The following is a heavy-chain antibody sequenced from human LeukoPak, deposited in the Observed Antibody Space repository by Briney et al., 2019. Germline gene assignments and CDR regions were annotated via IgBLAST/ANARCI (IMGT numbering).Heavy chain of an antibody. CDR1: GFTFGSYA. CDR3: AKGGIAAAATSLDY. D-gene: IGHD6-13*01. J-gene: IGHJ4*02. V-gene: IGHV3-23*01. CDR2: ISGSGGST. Sequence: GGSLRLSCAASGFTFGSYAMSWVRQAPGKGLEWVSVISGSGGSTYYADSVKGRFTISRDNSKNTLYLQMNSLRVEDTAVYYCAKGGIAAAATSLDYWGQGTLVTVSS.